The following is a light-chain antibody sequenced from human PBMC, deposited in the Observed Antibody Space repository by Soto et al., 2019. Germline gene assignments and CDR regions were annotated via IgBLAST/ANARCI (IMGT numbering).Light chain of an antibody. Sequence: DLQMTQSPSSLSASFGDRVTIXXRAGQNIFSSLNWYQQKPGKDPKLXXYAASSLQSGVPSRFSGSGSGTDFTLTITSLQPEDFATYYCQQSYNSPPITFGQGTRLEIK. CDR1: QNIFSS. V-gene: IGKV1-39*01. CDR3: QQSYNSPPIT. CDR2: AAS. J-gene: IGKJ5*01.